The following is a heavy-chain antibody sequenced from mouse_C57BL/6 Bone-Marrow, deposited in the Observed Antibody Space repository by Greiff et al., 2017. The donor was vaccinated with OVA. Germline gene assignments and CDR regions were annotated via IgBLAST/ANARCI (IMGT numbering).Heavy chain of an antibody. Sequence: EVQVVESGPELVKPGASVKISCKASGYSFTGYYMNWVKQSPEKSLEWIGEINPSTGGTTYNQKFKAKATLTVDKSSSTAYMQLKSLTSEDSAVYYCARVDGYYVFYAMDYWGQGTSVTVSS. CDR3: ARVDGYYVFYAMDY. CDR1: GYSFTGYY. J-gene: IGHJ4*01. D-gene: IGHD2-3*01. CDR2: INPSTGGT. V-gene: IGHV1-42*01.